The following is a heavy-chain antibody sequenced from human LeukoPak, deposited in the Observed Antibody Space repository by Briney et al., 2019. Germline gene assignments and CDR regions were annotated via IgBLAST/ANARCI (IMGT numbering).Heavy chain of an antibody. CDR2: INHSGST. J-gene: IGHJ6*04. V-gene: IGHV4-34*01. CDR3: ARRSWYYYYYGMDV. D-gene: IGHD6-13*01. Sequence: SETLSLTCAVYGGSFSDYYWSWIRQPPRKGLEWIGEINHSGSTNYNPSLKSRVTISVDTSKNQFSLKLSSVTAADTAVYYCARRSWYYYYYGMDVWGKGTTVTVSS. CDR1: GGSFSDYY.